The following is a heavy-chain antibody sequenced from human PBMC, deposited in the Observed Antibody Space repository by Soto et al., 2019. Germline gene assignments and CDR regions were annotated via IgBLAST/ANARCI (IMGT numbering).Heavy chain of an antibody. CDR3: AGGGGSPDY. CDR2: LYNSGST. J-gene: IGHJ4*02. D-gene: IGHD2-15*01. CDR1: GGSISSHY. V-gene: IGHV4-59*11. Sequence: QVQLQESGPGLVKPSETLSLTCTVSGGSISSHYWSWIRQPPGMGLEYIGYLYNSGSTNYNPSLTSRVTTSVGTSKNPFSLKLSSVTASDTAVYFCAGGGGSPDYWGQGTLVTVSS.